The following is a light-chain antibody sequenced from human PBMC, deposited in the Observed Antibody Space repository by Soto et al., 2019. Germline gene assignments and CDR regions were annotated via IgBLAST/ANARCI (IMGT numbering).Light chain of an antibody. J-gene: IGKJ4*01. CDR2: AAS. V-gene: IGKV1-27*01. CDR1: QDISNR. Sequence: IQMTQSPSSLSASVGDTVTITCRASQDISNRLAWYQQKPGKVPKVLIYAASTLQPGVPSRFSGGGSGTDFSLMIRGLQSEDVATYYCQKYDSDLLTFGGGTKVEIK. CDR3: QKYDSDLLT.